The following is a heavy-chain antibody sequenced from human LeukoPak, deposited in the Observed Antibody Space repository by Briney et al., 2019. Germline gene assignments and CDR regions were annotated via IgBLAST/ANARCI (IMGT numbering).Heavy chain of an antibody. CDR3: ARAGGYGNYDLDS. J-gene: IGHJ4*02. CDR2: ISSSGSYK. Sequence: GGSLRLSCAASEFTFSRYNMNWVRQAPGKGLEWVSSISSSGSYKYYADSVKGRVTISRDNAKNSLYLQWNSLRADDTAVYYCARAGGYGNYDLDSWGQGTQVTVSS. V-gene: IGHV3-21*01. D-gene: IGHD2-2*03. CDR1: EFTFSRYN.